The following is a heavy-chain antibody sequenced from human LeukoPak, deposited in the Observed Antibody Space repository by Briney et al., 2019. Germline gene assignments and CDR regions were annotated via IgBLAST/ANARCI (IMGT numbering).Heavy chain of an antibody. D-gene: IGHD6-19*01. J-gene: IGHJ4*02. Sequence: ASVKVSCKTSCYSFTSSGITWVRQAPGQPLEWRGWISTYNGYSKYAQNLQGRVTMTADTSTSTAYMELSSLRSDDTAVYYCAKNSSGGYSDYWGQGTLVSVSS. CDR2: ISTYNGYS. CDR3: AKNSSGGYSDY. CDR1: CYSFTSSG. V-gene: IGHV1-18*01.